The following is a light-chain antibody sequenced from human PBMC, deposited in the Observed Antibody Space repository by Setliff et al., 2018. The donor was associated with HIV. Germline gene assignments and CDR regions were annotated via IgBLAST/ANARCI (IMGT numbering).Light chain of an antibody. Sequence: QSVLTQPASVSGSTGQSITISCTGTRSDVGGYNSVSWYQQHPGKVPKVLIYEVSNRPSGVSNRFSGSKSGNTASLTISGLQADDEADYYCSSYTTTSTTVFGTGTKVTVL. J-gene: IGLJ1*01. V-gene: IGLV2-14*03. CDR3: SSYTTTSTTV. CDR2: EVS. CDR1: RSDVGGYNS.